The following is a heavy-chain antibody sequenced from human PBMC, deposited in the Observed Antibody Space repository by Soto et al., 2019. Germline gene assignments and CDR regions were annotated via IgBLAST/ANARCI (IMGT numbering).Heavy chain of an antibody. V-gene: IGHV4-59*01. Sequence: SETLSLTCTVSGGSISSYYWSWIRQPPGKGLEWIGYIYYSGSTNYNPSLKSRVTISVDTSKNQFSLKLSSVTAADTAVYYCASLSSGSYSNWFDPWGQGTLVTVSS. CDR2: IYYSGST. J-gene: IGHJ5*02. D-gene: IGHD3-10*01. CDR1: GGSISSYY. CDR3: ASLSSGSYSNWFDP.